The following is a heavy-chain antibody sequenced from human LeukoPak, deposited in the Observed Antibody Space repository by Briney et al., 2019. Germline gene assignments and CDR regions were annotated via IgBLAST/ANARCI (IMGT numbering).Heavy chain of an antibody. Sequence: PGGSLRLSCAASGFTFSSYEMNWVRQAPGKGLEWVSYISSSGRTMYYADSVNRLFTISRDNAKSSLYLLMNSLRAEDTAVYYCARDYVVAAAGTYYWGQGTLVTVSS. CDR1: GFTFSSYE. CDR3: ARDYVVAAAGTYY. V-gene: IGHV3-48*03. D-gene: IGHD6-13*01. J-gene: IGHJ4*02. CDR2: ISSSGRTM.